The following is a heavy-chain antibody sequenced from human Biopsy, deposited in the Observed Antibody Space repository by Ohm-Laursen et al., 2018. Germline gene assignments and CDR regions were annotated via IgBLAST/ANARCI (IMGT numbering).Heavy chain of an antibody. J-gene: IGHJ3*01. Sequence: SETLSLTRTVSGDSITSYFWNWIWQAPGKGLEWIGNTYYRGNTNYSPSLKSRATISLDSSKNQFSLNLNSVTATDTAVYYCARRLPLRGFAFDVWGQGTVVTVS. CDR3: ARRLPLRGFAFDV. D-gene: IGHD3-10*01. V-gene: IGHV4-59*08. CDR1: GDSITSYF. CDR2: TYYRGNT.